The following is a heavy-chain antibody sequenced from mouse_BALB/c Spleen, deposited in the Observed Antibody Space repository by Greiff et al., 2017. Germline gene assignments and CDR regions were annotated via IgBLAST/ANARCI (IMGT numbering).Heavy chain of an antibody. J-gene: IGHJ4*01. CDR2: INPSNGGT. V-gene: IGHV1S81*02. Sequence: VQLQQSGAELVKPGASVKLSCKASGYTFTSYYMYWVKQRPGQGLEWIGEINPSNGGTNFNEKFKSKATLTVDKSSSTAYMQLSSLTSEDSAVYYCTRRGNSYYYAMDYWGQGTSVTVSS. CDR3: TRRGNSYYYAMDY. CDR1: GYTFTSYY.